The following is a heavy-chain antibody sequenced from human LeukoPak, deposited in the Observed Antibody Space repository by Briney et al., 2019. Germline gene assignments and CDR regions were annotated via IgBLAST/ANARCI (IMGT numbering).Heavy chain of an antibody. CDR1: GSTFSRYA. V-gene: IGHV3-23*01. D-gene: IGHD4-17*01. J-gene: IGHJ4*02. CDR2: ISESDGST. Sequence: GGSLRLSCAASGSTFSRYAMSWVRQAPGKGLEWLSAISESDGSTYYADSVKGRFTISRDNSKNTLYLQMNSLRAEDTAVYYCAIVYPIYTVTTDYWGQGTLVTVSS. CDR3: AIVYPIYTVTTDY.